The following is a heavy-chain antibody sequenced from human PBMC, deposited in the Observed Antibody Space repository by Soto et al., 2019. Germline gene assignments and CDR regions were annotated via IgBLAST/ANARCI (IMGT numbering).Heavy chain of an antibody. CDR1: GGSFSGYY. V-gene: IGHV4-34*01. CDR3: AVTTTVVTRFDY. CDR2: INHSGST. J-gene: IGHJ4*02. D-gene: IGHD4-17*01. Sequence: SETLSLTCAVYGGSFSGYYWSWIRQPPGKVLEWIGEINHSGSTNYNPSLKSRVTISVDTSKNQFSLKLSSVTAADTAVYYCAVTTTVVTRFDYWGQGTLVT.